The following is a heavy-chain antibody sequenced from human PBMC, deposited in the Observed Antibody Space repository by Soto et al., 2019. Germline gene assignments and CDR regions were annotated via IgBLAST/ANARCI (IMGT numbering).Heavy chain of an antibody. V-gene: IGHV1-18*04. D-gene: IGHD3-22*01. CDR3: ASEPIYYNEGRGYYQQGY. CDR1: SYTFTTYG. CDR2: ISAYNGNT. J-gene: IGHJ4*01. Sequence: GVSVKVACKASSYTFTTYGFSWVRQAPGQGLECVGWISAYNGNTHYSQKFEGRVTMTTDTSTSTAYMELRSLTSGDTAVYYCASEPIYYNEGRGYYQQGYWGHGTVGSVST.